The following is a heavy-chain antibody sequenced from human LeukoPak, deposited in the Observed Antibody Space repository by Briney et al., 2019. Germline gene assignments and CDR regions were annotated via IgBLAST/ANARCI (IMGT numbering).Heavy chain of an antibody. D-gene: IGHD6-13*01. CDR3: ARGGYGSRIRDAFDI. J-gene: IGHJ3*02. CDR2: ISSSSSYI. V-gene: IGHV3-21*01. CDR1: GFTFSGYS. Sequence: PGGSLRLSCAAYGFTFSGYSMNWVRQAPGKGLEWVSSISSSSSYIYYADSVKGRFTISRDNAKNSLYLQMNSLRAEDTAVYYCARGGYGSRIRDAFDIWGQGAMVTVSS.